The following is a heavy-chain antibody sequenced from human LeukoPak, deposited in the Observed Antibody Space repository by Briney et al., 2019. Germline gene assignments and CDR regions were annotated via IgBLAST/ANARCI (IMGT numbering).Heavy chain of an antibody. J-gene: IGHJ4*02. CDR2: MNHNSCNT. CDR1: GYTFTSYD. V-gene: IGHV1-8*01. CDR3: ARGVAVAGSHRWVFDY. D-gene: IGHD6-19*01. Sequence: ASVPVSCMASGYTFTSYDINWVRQATGQGLAWMGWMNHNSCNTGYAQKFQGRVTMTRNASINTVYMELSSLRSEDTAVYYCARGVAVAGSHRWVFDYWGQGTLVTVSS.